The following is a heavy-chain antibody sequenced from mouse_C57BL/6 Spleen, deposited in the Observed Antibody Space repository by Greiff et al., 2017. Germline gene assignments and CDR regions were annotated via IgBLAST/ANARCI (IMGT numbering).Heavy chain of an antibody. CDR1: GYAFSSSW. J-gene: IGHJ4*01. CDR2: IYPGDGDT. V-gene: IGHV1-82*01. Sequence: QVQLQQSGPELVKPGASVKISCKASGYAFSSSWMNWVKQRPGKGLEWIGRIYPGDGDTNYNGKFKGKATLTADKSSSTAYMQLSSLTSEDSAVYFCARWYYGSRDYAMDDWGQGTSVTVSS. D-gene: IGHD1-1*01. CDR3: ARWYYGSRDYAMDD.